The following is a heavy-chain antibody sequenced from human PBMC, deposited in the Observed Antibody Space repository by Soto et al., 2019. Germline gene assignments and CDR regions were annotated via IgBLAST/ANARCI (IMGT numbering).Heavy chain of an antibody. J-gene: IGHJ5*02. CDR2: IYYSGST. CDR1: GGSISSYY. D-gene: IGHD3-9*01. V-gene: IGHV4-59*01. CDR3: ARGILTGYSDTTWFAP. Sequence: SETLSLTCTVSGGSISSYYWSWIRQPPGKGLEWIGYIYYSGSTNYNPSLKSRVTISVDTSKNQFSLKLSSVTAADTAVYYCARGILTGYSDTTWFAPWGQGTLVTVSS.